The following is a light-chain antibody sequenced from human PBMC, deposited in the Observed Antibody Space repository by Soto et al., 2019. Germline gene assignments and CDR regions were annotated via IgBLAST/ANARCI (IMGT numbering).Light chain of an antibody. Sequence: QSVVTQPPSVSGAPGLRVTISCTGSSSNIGAGYDVHWYQQLPGRAPKLLIYGNTNRPSGVPDRFSGSKSGTSASLAITGLQAEDEAEYYCLSFDSSLSVVFGGGTQLTVL. CDR2: GNT. J-gene: IGLJ2*01. CDR1: SSNIGAGYD. V-gene: IGLV1-40*01. CDR3: LSFDSSLSVV.